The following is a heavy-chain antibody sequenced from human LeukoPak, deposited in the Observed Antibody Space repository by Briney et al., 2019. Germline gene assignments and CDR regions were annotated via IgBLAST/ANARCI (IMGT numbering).Heavy chain of an antibody. CDR2: INWNGGST. CDR3: ARATVTSQGTLDY. J-gene: IGHJ4*02. D-gene: IGHD4-17*01. CDR1: GFTFDDYG. Sequence: RAGGSLRLSSAASGFTFDDYGMSWVRQAPGKGLEWVSGINWNGGSTGYADSVKGRFTISRDNAKNSLYLQMNSLRAEDTALYYCARATVTSQGTLDYWGQGTLVTVSS. V-gene: IGHV3-20*04.